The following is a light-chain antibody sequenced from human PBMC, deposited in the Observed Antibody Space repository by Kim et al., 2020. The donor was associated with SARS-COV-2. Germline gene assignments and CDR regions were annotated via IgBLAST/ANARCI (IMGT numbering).Light chain of an antibody. CDR3: QQSAASRT. CDR2: RTS. J-gene: IGKJ1*01. Sequence: LTPGARSTHTWRASQSVSSSPFAWYQQTPCQAPRLLSYRTSRRATGIPDRFSGSGSGTDFTLTISRLEPDDFAVYSCQQSAASRTFGLGTKVDIK. CDR1: QSVSSSP. V-gene: IGKV3-20*01.